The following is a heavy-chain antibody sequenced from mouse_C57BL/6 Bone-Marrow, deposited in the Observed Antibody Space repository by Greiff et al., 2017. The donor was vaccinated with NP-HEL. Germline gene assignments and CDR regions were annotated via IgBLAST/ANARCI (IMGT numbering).Heavy chain of an antibody. CDR1: GFTFSDYG. CDR3: ARSNPAWFAY. D-gene: IGHD2-5*01. Sequence: EVMLVESGGGLVKPGGSLKLSCAASGFTFSDYGMHWVRQAPEKGLEWVAYISSGSSTIYYADTVKGRFTISRDNAKNTLFLQMTSLRSEDTAMYYCARSNPAWFAYWGQGTLVTVSA. CDR2: ISSGSSTI. J-gene: IGHJ3*01. V-gene: IGHV5-17*01.